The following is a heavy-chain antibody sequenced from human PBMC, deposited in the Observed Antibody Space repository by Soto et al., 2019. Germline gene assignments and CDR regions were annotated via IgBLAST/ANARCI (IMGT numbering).Heavy chain of an antibody. D-gene: IGHD3-10*01. CDR2: IYPGDSDT. CDR1: GYSFTSYW. V-gene: IGHV5-51*01. Sequence: PGESLKISCKGSGYSFTSYWIGWVRQMPGKGLEWMGIIYPGDSDTRYSPSFQGQVTISADKSISTAYLQWSSLKASDTAMYYCARQVIGVWDSGSLPHRDKYYYYYGMDVWGQGTTVTVSS. CDR3: ARQVIGVWDSGSLPHRDKYYYYYGMDV. J-gene: IGHJ6*02.